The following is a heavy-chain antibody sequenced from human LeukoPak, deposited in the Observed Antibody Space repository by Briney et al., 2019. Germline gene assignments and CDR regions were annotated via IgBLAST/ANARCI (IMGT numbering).Heavy chain of an antibody. V-gene: IGHV5-51*01. CDR3: ARMFGSGYSNEVWYFDL. J-gene: IGHJ2*01. D-gene: IGHD3-22*01. CDR1: GYSFTSYW. Sequence: GESLKISCKGSGYSFTSYWIGWVRQMPGKGLEWMGIIYPGDSDTRYSPSFQGQVTISADKSISTAYLQWSSLKASDTAMYYCARMFGSGYSNEVWYFDLWGRGTLVTVSS. CDR2: IYPGDSDT.